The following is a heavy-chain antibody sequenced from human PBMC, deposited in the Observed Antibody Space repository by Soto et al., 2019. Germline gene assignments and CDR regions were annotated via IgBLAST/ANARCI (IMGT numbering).Heavy chain of an antibody. CDR3: SRGTYYHQSSGLHADY. CDR2: ISSDGHQQ. Sequence: AGSLRLSCATSGFTFIDYAMYWVGQAPGQGLEWVAMISSDGHQQFSVDNLRGRFTVSRDNSKNTLFLQMNSLRPEDTAVYYCSRGTYYHQSSGLHADYWGPGTVVT. CDR1: GFTFIDYA. J-gene: IGHJ4*02. D-gene: IGHD3-22*01. V-gene: IGHV3-30*03.